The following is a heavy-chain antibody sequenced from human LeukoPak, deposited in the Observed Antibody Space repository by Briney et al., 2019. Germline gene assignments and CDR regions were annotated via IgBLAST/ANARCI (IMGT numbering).Heavy chain of an antibody. CDR3: ARLAYYYDSSGYCCYFDY. V-gene: IGHV4-39*01. CDR1: GGSISSSSYY. Sequence: PSETLSLTCTVSGGSISSSSYYWGWIRQPPGKGLEWIGSIYYSGSTYYNPSLKSRVTISVDTSKNQFSLKLSSVTAADTAVYYCARLAYYYDSSGYCCYFDYWGQGTLVTVSS. CDR2: IYYSGST. D-gene: IGHD3-22*01. J-gene: IGHJ4*02.